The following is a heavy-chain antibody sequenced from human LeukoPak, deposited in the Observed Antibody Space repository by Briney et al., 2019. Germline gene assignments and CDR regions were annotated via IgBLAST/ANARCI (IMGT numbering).Heavy chain of an antibody. CDR2: ISYDGSTK. CDR1: GFTFTNYP. J-gene: IGHJ4*02. D-gene: IGHD3-3*01. CDR3: ARTPLYYDFWSGYRSPFDY. Sequence: PGGSLRLSCAASGFTFTNYPIHWVRQAPGKGLEWVTVISYDGSTKYYADSAKGRFTISRDNSKNTLYLQMNSLRTEDTAVYYCARTPLYYDFWSGYRSPFDYWGQGTLVTVSS. V-gene: IGHV3-30*04.